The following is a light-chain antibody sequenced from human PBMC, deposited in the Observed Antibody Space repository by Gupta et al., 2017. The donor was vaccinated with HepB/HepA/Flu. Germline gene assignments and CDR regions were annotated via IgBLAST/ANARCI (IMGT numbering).Light chain of an antibody. CDR3: QQYDSSTWT. J-gene: IGKJ1*01. CDR2: GGS. V-gene: IGKV3-20*01. CDR1: QSVRDSQ. Sequence: EIVLTQSPGTLSLSPGERATLSCRTSQSVRDSQLAWYQHKPGQAPRLLIYGGSTRATGVPDRVSGSGSGTDFTLTISRLEPEDFAVYYCQQYDSSTWTFGPGTKVEIK.